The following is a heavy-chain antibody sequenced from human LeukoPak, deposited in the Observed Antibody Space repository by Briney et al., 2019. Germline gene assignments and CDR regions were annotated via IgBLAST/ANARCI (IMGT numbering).Heavy chain of an antibody. D-gene: IGHD3-22*01. CDR1: GYPFTSYG. J-gene: IGHJ6*03. CDR3: ARDSGVILVGMGYYYLDV. CDR2: ISAYNGNT. Sequence: ASVKVSCKASGYPFTSYGITWVRQAPGQGLEWMGGISAYNGNTNYAQKVQGRVTMTTDTSTSTAYMELRSLRSDDTAVYYCARDSGVILVGMGYYYLDVWGKGSTVTVSS. V-gene: IGHV1-18*01.